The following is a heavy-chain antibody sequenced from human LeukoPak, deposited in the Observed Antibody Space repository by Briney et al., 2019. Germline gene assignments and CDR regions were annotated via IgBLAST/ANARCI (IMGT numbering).Heavy chain of an antibody. Sequence: GGSLRLSCAASGFTFASYAMSWVSQAPGKGLEWVSAIGDNAYSTFYADSVKGRFTISRDNSKNTLYLQMNSLRAEDTAVYYCAKANIVATDGPWGQGTLVTVSS. J-gene: IGHJ5*02. CDR3: AKANIVATDGP. CDR2: IGDNAYST. D-gene: IGHD5-12*01. V-gene: IGHV3-23*01. CDR1: GFTFASYA.